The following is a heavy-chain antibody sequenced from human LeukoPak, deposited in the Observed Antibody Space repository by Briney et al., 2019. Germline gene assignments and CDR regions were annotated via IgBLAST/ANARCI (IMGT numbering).Heavy chain of an antibody. Sequence: GGSLRLSCAASGFTFSDYYMSWIRQAPGKGLEWVSYISSTATTIYYADSVKGRFTISRDNAKNSLYLQMNSLRAEDTAVYYCARPPFRGLLRGDYWGQGTLVTVSS. D-gene: IGHD2-15*01. V-gene: IGHV3-11*01. CDR3: ARPPFRGLLRGDY. CDR2: ISSTATTI. CDR1: GFTFSDYY. J-gene: IGHJ4*02.